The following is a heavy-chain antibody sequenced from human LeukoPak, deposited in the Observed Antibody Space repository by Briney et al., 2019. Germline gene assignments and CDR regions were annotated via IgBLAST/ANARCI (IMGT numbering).Heavy chain of an antibody. D-gene: IGHD5-12*01. CDR1: GGSISSGGYS. CDR2: IYHSGST. CDR3: VRHDGRGGATMDAFDS. V-gene: IGHV4-30-2*03. Sequence: SQTLSLTCAVSGGSISSGGYSWSWIRQPPGKGLEWIGYIYHSGSTYYNPSLRSRVTISLDTSANHFSLQLNSVTAADTAVYYCVRHDGRGGATMDAFDSWGQGSLVTVSS. J-gene: IGHJ5*01.